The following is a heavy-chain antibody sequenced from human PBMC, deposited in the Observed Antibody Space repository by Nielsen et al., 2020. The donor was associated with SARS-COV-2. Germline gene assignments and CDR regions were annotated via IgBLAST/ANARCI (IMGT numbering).Heavy chain of an antibody. V-gene: IGHV3-11*03. D-gene: IGHD2-15*01. CDR3: ARSGHCNGGICYFTEYFQD. CDR1: GFTFSDSF. J-gene: IGHJ1*01. Sequence: GGSLRLSCTASGFTFSDSFLSWIRQAPGKGLEWVSYISGSGSYTNYADSLKGRFTISRDNAKNSLYLQMDSLRADDTAFYYCARSGHCNGGICYFTEYFQDWGQGTLVTVS. CDR2: ISGSGSYT.